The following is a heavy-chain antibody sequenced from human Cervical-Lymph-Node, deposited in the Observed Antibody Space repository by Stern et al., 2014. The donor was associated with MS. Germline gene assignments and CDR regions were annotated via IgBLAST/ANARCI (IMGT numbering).Heavy chain of an antibody. CDR3: ARGELKEGLVRGMDV. J-gene: IGHJ6*02. CDR2: ILPIFGTA. D-gene: IGHD1-26*01. Sequence: QAQLVASGAEVKKPGSSVKVSCKASGGTFRRYAIRWVRQAPGQGLEWMGGILPIFGTAHNAPKFPGRATITADDSPHTAYMELSRLRSEDTAVYYCARGELKEGLVRGMDVWGQGTTVTVSS. CDR1: GGTFRRYA. V-gene: IGHV1-69*01.